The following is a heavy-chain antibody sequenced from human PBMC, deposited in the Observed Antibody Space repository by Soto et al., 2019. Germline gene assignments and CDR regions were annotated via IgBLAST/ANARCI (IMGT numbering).Heavy chain of an antibody. V-gene: IGHV3-30*18. CDR3: EKGGPGPTYDFWSGYYPYFDY. J-gene: IGHJ4*02. Sequence: GGSLRLSCAASGFTFSSYGLHWVRQAPGKGLEWVAVISYDGSNKYYADSVKGRFTISRDNSKNTLYLQMNSLRAEDTAVYYCEKGGPGPTYDFWSGYYPYFDYWGQGT. D-gene: IGHD3-3*01. CDR1: GFTFSSYG. CDR2: ISYDGSNK.